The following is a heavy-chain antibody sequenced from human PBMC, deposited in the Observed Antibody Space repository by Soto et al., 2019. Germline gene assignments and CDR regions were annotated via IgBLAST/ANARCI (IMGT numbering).Heavy chain of an antibody. CDR3: AKGSRAAVAGDFHH. J-gene: IGHJ1*01. V-gene: IGHV3-23*01. CDR1: GFTFNSYA. Sequence: EVQLLESGGGLVQPGGSLRLSCAASGFTFNSYAMSWVRQAPGKGLEWVSGISGSGASTYYADSVKGRFTISRDNSKNTLYLQMNSLRAEDTAIYYCAKGSRAAVAGDFHHWGQGTLVTVSS. D-gene: IGHD6-19*01. CDR2: ISGSGAST.